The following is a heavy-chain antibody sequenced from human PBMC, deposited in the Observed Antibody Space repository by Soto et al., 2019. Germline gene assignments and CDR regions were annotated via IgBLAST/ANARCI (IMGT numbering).Heavy chain of an antibody. Sequence: ASVKVSCKASGYTFSSYAISWVRQAPGQGLEWMGGIIPIFGTANYAQKFQGRVTITADESTSTAYMELSSLRSEDTAVYYCARSSVVVAARWFDPWGQGTLVTVSS. CDR2: IIPIFGTA. CDR3: ARSSVVVAARWFDP. V-gene: IGHV1-69*01. CDR1: GYTFSSYA. J-gene: IGHJ5*02. D-gene: IGHD2-15*01.